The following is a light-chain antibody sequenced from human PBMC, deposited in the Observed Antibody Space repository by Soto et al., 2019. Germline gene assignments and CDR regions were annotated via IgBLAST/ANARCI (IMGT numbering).Light chain of an antibody. J-gene: IGLJ1*01. CDR3: CSYAGSSTCYV. CDR1: SSDVGTYNL. V-gene: IGLV2-23*01. Sequence: QSALTQPASVSGSPGQAITISCTGTSSDVGTYNLVSWYQHHPGKAPKLILYEGTKRPSGVSNRFSGSTSGNTASLTISGLQADDQTDYYCCSYAGSSTCYVFGTGTKVTVL. CDR2: EGT.